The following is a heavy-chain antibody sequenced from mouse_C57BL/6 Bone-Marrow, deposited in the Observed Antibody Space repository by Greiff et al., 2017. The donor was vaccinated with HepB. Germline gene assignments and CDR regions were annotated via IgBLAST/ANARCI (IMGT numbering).Heavy chain of an antibody. Sequence: EVQLQQSGAELVRPGASVKLSCTASGFNIKDDYMHWVKQRPEQGLEWIGWIDPEDGDTEYASKFQGKATITADTSSNTAYLQRSSLTSEDTAVYYCTTEDNYNAMDDWGQGTSVTVSS. CDR1: GFNIKDDY. CDR2: IDPEDGDT. J-gene: IGHJ4*01. V-gene: IGHV14-4*01. D-gene: IGHD1-3*01. CDR3: TTEDNYNAMDD.